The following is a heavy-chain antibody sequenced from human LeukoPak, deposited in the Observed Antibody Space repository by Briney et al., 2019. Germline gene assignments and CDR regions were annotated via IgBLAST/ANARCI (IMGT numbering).Heavy chain of an antibody. Sequence: GASVKVSCKASGYTFTGYYMHWVRQAPGQGLEWMGWVNPNSGGTNYAQKFQGRVTMTRDTSISTAYMELSRLRSDDTAVYYCARGEGGCSSTSCYVDYWGQGTLVTVSS. CDR3: ARGEGGCSSTSCYVDY. CDR2: VNPNSGGT. V-gene: IGHV1-2*02. CDR1: GYTFTGYY. J-gene: IGHJ4*02. D-gene: IGHD2-2*01.